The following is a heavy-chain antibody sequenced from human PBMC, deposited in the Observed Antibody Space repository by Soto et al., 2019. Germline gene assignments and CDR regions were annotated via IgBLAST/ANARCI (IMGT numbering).Heavy chain of an antibody. D-gene: IGHD3-10*01. CDR1: GFTFSSCA. CDR3: AKGVPNPFYMDV. V-gene: IGHV3-23*01. J-gene: IGHJ6*03. Sequence: EVQLLESGGGLVQPGGSLRLSCVASGFTFSSCAMTWVRQAPGTGLEWVSGITGSGGITNYAGSVKGRFTISRDNSKNTLYLQMDSLRAEDTAVYYCAKGVPNPFYMDVWGKGTTVTVSS. CDR2: ITGSGGIT.